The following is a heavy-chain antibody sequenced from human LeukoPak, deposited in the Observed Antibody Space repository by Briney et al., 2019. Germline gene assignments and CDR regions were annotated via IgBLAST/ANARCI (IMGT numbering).Heavy chain of an antibody. J-gene: IGHJ6*02. Sequence: ASVKVSCKASGYTFTGYYMHWLRQAPGQGLEWMGWINPNSGGTNYAQKFQGRVTMTRDTSISTAYMELSRLRSDDTAVYYCARELTVTYYYYYGMDVWGQGTTVTVSS. V-gene: IGHV1-2*02. D-gene: IGHD4-17*01. CDR1: GYTFTGYY. CDR3: ARELTVTYYYYYGMDV. CDR2: INPNSGGT.